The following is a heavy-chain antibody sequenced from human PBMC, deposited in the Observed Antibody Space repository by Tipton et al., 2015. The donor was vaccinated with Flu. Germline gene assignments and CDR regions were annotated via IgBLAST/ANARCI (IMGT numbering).Heavy chain of an antibody. Sequence: GASISTSYWSWIRQPAGRGLEWIGRISTSGSTNYNASLESRVSMSRDTSKNHFSLRLSSATAADTALYYCARDLRGYSGYTGGDAFDMWGQGIMVTVSS. CDR1: GASISTSY. J-gene: IGHJ3*02. V-gene: IGHV4-4*07. D-gene: IGHD5-12*01. CDR2: ISTSGST. CDR3: ARDLRGYSGYTGGDAFDM.